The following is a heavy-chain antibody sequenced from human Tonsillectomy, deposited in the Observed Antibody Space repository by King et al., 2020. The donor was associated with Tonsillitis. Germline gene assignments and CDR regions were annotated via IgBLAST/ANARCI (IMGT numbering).Heavy chain of an antibody. CDR1: GFTFSSYG. CDR2: IRYDGSNK. J-gene: IGHJ4*02. D-gene: IGHD2-8*01. CDR3: AKDFKVYFDY. Sequence: VQLVESGGGVVQPGGSLRLSCAASGFTFSSYGMHWVRQAPGKGLEWVAFIRYDGSNKYYADSVKGRFTISRDNSKNTLYLQMNSLRAKDTAVYYCAKDFKVYFDYWGQGTLVTVSS. V-gene: IGHV3-30*02.